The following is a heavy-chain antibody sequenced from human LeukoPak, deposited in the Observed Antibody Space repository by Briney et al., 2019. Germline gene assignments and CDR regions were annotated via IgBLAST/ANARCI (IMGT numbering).Heavy chain of an antibody. CDR2: ISAYNGNT. CDR3: ARLLRGRIAAAGTVWFDP. J-gene: IGHJ5*02. Sequence: ASVKVSCKASGYTFTSYGISWVRQAPGQGLEWMGWISAYNGNTNYAQKLQSRVTMTTDTSTSTAYMELRSLRSDDTAVYYCARLLRGRIAAAGTVWFDPWGQGTLVTVSS. V-gene: IGHV1-18*01. CDR1: GYTFTSYG. D-gene: IGHD6-13*01.